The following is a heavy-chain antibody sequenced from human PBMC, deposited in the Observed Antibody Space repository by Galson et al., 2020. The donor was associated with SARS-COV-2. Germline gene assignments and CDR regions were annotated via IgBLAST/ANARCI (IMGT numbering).Heavy chain of an antibody. V-gene: IGHV3-21*01. CDR3: ARWGRDYYDSSGYYPGAFDI. CDR2: ISSSSSYI. CDR1: GFTFSSYS. Sequence: GESLKISCAASGFTFSSYSMNWVRQAPGKGLEWVSSISSSSSYIYYADSVKGRFTISRDNAKNSLYLQMNSLRAEDTAVYYCARWGRDYYDSSGYYPGAFDIWGQGTMVTVSS. J-gene: IGHJ3*02. D-gene: IGHD3-22*01.